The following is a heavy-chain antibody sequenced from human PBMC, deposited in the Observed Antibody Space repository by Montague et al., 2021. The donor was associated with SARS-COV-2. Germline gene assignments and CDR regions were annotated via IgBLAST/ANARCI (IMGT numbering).Heavy chain of an antibody. V-gene: IGHV2-5*01. CDR3: AHKNSGWPIEFAY. D-gene: IGHD6-19*01. CDR1: GFSLDSRGVG. Sequence: PALVKPTKTLTLTCTFSGFSLDSRGVGVGWIRQPPGKALECLALIYWNDDKRYSPSLKTRLTVTKDTSKNQVVLTMTNMDPVDTATYFCAHKNSGWPIEFAYWGQGALVTVSS. J-gene: IGHJ4*02. CDR2: IYWNDDK.